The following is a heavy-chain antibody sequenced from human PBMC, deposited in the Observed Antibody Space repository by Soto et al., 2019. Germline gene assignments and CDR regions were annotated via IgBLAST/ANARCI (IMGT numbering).Heavy chain of an antibody. CDR3: ARERNMYGMDV. D-gene: IGHD1-1*01. CDR1: GYTFTSYD. J-gene: IGHJ6*02. CDR2: MNPNSGNT. V-gene: IGHV1-8*01. Sequence: ASVKVSCKASGYTFTSYDINWVRQATGQGLEWMGWMNPNSGNTVYAQKFQDRVTMTRNTSISTAYMELSGLRSGDTAVYYCARERNMYGMDVWGQGTTVTVSS.